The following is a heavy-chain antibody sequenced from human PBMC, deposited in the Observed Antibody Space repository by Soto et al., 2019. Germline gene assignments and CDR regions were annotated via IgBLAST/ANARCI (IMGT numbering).Heavy chain of an antibody. CDR3: ARDSSLFCTGGTCYLQDAFDV. V-gene: IGHV3-21*02. J-gene: IGHJ3*01. CDR2: ISSSSAYI. Sequence: EVQLVESGGGLVQPGGSLRLSCAASGFTFNIYTMNWVRQAPGKGLEWVSSISSSSAYIYYADSVKGRFTMARDNAENSLFLQMNSLTAEDTAVYYCARDSSLFCTGGTCYLQDAFDVWGQGTVVTVSS. D-gene: IGHD2-15*01. CDR1: GFTFNIYT.